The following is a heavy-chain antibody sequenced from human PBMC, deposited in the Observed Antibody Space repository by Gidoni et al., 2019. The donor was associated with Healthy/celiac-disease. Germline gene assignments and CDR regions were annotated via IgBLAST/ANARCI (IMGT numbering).Heavy chain of an antibody. J-gene: IGHJ4*02. CDR3: ARSPYCSSTSCFRLDGYSSGWLDY. Sequence: QVQLVESGGGVVQPGRSLRLSCAASGFTFSSYGMHWVGQAPGKGLEWVAFIWYDGSNKYYADSVKGRFTISRDNSKNTLYLQMNSLRAEDTAVYYCARSPYCSSTSCFRLDGYSSGWLDYWGQGTLVTVSS. D-gene: IGHD2-2*01. CDR1: GFTFSSYG. V-gene: IGHV3-33*01. CDR2: IWYDGSNK.